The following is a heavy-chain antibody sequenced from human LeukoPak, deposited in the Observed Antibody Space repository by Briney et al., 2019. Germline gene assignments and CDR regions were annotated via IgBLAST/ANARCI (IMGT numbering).Heavy chain of an antibody. CDR1: GFTFSNFG. D-gene: IGHD4-11*01. CDR3: ARDPNGDYIGAFDS. V-gene: IGHV3-23*01. CDR2: IHGAGAVT. Sequence: GGPLRLSCAASGFTFSNFGMTWVRQAPGQGLEWVSSIHGAGAVTGYADSVKGRFTTSRDNSENTLYLHMDSLRADDTAVYYCARDPNGDYIGAFDSRGQGTMVTVSS. J-gene: IGHJ3*01.